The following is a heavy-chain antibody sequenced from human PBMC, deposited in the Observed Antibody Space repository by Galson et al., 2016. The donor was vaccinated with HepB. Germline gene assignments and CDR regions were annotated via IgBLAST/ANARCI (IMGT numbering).Heavy chain of an antibody. D-gene: IGHD6-19*01. CDR2: IYSTGTT. CDR3: ARDRRGSGWYIDY. CDR1: GLPVSNDY. Sequence: SLRLSCAAYGLPVSNDYMIWSRQAPGKVLEWVSLIYSTGTTSYADSVKGRFTISRDSSKNTLYLQMNSLRAEDTAIYYCARDRRGSGWYIDYWGQGTLVTVSS. V-gene: IGHV3-53*01. J-gene: IGHJ4*02.